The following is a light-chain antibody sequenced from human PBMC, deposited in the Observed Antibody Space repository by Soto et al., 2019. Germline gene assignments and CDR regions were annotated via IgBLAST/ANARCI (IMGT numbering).Light chain of an antibody. J-gene: IGKJ5*01. Sequence: IVLTQSPGTLSLSPGERATLSCRASQPITSRYLAWYQHQPGQAPRLLIYRTFARAPGIPARFSGGGSGTDFTLTISRLEREDFAVYYCQQYDTSPPTFGQGTRLDIK. V-gene: IGKV3-20*01. CDR1: QPITSRY. CDR3: QQYDTSPPT. CDR2: RTF.